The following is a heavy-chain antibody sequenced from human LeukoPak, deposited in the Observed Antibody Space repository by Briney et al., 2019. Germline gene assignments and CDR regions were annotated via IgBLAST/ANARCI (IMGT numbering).Heavy chain of an antibody. CDR1: GGSISSGDYY. Sequence: SETLSLTCTVSGGSISSGDYYWRWIRQPPGKGLEWIGYIYYSGSTYYNPSLKSRVTISVDTSKNQFSLKLSSVTAADTAVYYCARAMKDAFDIWGQGTMVTVSP. V-gene: IGHV4-30-4*01. J-gene: IGHJ3*02. CDR3: ARAMKDAFDI. CDR2: IYYSGST.